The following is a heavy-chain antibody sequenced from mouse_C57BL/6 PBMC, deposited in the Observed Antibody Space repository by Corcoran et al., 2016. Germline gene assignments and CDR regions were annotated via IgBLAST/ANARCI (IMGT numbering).Heavy chain of an antibody. J-gene: IGHJ2*01. D-gene: IGHD2-12*01. CDR3: ARERPYSCFDY. CDR2: IYPGDGDT. V-gene: IGHV1-80*01. CDR1: GYAFSSYW. Sequence: QVQLQQSGAELVKPGASVKISCKASGYAFSSYWMNWVKQRPGKGLEWIGQIYPGDGDTNYNGKFKGKATLTADKSSSTAYMQLSSLTSEDSAVYFCARERPYSCFDYGGQGTTLTVSS.